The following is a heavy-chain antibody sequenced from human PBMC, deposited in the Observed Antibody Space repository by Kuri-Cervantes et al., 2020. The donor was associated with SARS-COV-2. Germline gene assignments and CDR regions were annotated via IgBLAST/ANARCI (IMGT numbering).Heavy chain of an antibody. CDR3: ARDQGSSRSANAFDV. CDR2: IYSADIT. J-gene: IGHJ3*01. Sequence: GGSLRLSCAASGFTVSSNYMSWVRQAPGKGLEWVSVIYSADITYYADSVKGRFTVSRDNAKNSVYLQMSSLRADDTAVYYCARDQGSSRSANAFDVWGQGTKVTVSS. D-gene: IGHD6-13*01. CDR1: GFTVSSNY. V-gene: IGHV3-53*01.